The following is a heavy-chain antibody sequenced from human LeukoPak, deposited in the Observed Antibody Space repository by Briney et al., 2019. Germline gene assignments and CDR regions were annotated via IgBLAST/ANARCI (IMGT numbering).Heavy chain of an antibody. J-gene: IGHJ4*02. D-gene: IGHD1-1*01. V-gene: IGHV4-31*03. CDR1: GDSMSNGGYC. CDR2: IYYTGST. Sequence: SQTLSLTCTVSGDSMSNGGYCWSWIRQHPGKGLESIGYIYYTGSTTYNPSLQSRVTISVDTSKNNFSLRLNPVTAADTAVYFCARGLPGARIPYHFDSWGQGTLVAVSS. CDR3: ARGLPGARIPYHFDS.